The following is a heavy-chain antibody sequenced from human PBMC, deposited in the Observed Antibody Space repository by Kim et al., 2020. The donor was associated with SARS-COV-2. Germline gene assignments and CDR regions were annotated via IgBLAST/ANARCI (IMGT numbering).Heavy chain of an antibody. V-gene: IGHV4-39*01. CDR2: IFYSGTT. Sequence: SETLSLTCTVSGVSISSGSYYWGWIRQPPGKGLEWIGNIFYSGTTYDNPSLKSRLTISIDTSKNQFSLRLSSVTAADTAVYYCARPMSGGSGSYLDPFDYWGQGVLVTVSS. D-gene: IGHD1-26*01. J-gene: IGHJ4*02. CDR1: GVSISSGSYY. CDR3: ARPMSGGSGSYLDPFDY.